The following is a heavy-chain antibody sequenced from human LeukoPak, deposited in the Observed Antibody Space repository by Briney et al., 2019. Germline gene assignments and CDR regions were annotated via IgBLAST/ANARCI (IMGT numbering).Heavy chain of an antibody. Sequence: SETLSLTCAVYGGSFSGYYWSWIRQPPGKGLEWIGEINHSGSTNYNPSLKSRVTISVDTSKNQFSLKLSSVTAAGTAVYYCARGRVYYYGSGSYYNVTEEQDYWGQGTLVTVSS. CDR1: GGSFSGYY. CDR2: INHSGST. D-gene: IGHD3-10*01. J-gene: IGHJ4*02. CDR3: ARGRVYYYGSGSYYNVTEEQDY. V-gene: IGHV4-34*01.